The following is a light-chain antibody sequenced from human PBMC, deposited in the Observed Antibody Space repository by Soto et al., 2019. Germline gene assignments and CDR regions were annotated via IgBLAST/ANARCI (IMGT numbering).Light chain of an antibody. Sequence: EIVLTQSPGTLSLSPGERATLSCRASQSVSSSYLAWYQQKPGQAPRLLIYGASSRATGIPDRFSGSGSGTDFTLTISRLEHADFAVYYCQQYGSSPPALTFGGGTKVEIK. V-gene: IGKV3-20*01. CDR3: QQYGSSPPALT. CDR1: QSVSSSY. J-gene: IGKJ4*01. CDR2: GAS.